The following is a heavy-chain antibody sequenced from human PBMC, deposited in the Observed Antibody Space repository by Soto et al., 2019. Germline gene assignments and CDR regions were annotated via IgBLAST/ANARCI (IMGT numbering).Heavy chain of an antibody. CDR2: ISGSGGST. V-gene: IGHV3-23*01. CDR3: AKTQDIVVVPAAVDY. Sequence: PGGSLRLSCAASGFTFSSYAMSWVRQAPGKGLEWVSAISGSGGSTYYADSVKGRFTISRDNSKNTLYLQMNSLRAEDTAVYYCAKTQDIVVVPAAVDYWGQGTLVTVSS. J-gene: IGHJ4*02. D-gene: IGHD2-2*01. CDR1: GFTFSSYA.